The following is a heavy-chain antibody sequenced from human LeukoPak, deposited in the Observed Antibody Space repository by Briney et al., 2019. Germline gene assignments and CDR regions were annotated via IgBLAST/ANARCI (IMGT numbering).Heavy chain of an antibody. CDR1: GYTLTELS. V-gene: IGHV1-24*01. D-gene: IGHD1-7*01. Sequence: ASVKVSCKVSGYTLTELSMHWVRQAPGKGLEWMGGFDPEDGETICAQKFQGRVTMTEDTSTDTAYMELSSLRSEDTAVYYCATVDDNWNYLAFDIWGQGTMVTVSS. CDR2: FDPEDGET. CDR3: ATVDDNWNYLAFDI. J-gene: IGHJ3*02.